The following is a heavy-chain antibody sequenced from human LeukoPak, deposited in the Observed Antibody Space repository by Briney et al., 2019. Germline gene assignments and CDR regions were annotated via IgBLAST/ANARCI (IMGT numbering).Heavy chain of an antibody. D-gene: IGHD6-6*01. CDR3: ARAEVEQLNYFDY. J-gene: IGHJ4*02. Sequence: PSETLSLTCAVSGGSISSSNWWSWVRQPPGKGLEWIGEIYHSGSTNYNPSLKSRVTISVDKSKNQFSLKLSSVTAADTAVYYCARAEVEQLNYFDYWGQGTLVTVSS. CDR1: GGSISSSNW. V-gene: IGHV4-4*02. CDR2: IYHSGST.